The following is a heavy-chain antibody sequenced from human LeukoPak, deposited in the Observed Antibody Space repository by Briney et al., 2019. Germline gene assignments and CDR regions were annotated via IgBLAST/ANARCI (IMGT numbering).Heavy chain of an antibody. CDR2: INPNSGGT. CDR3: ARDLGSGWYYFDY. J-gene: IGHJ4*02. CDR1: GYTFTGYY. D-gene: IGHD6-19*01. V-gene: IGHV1-2*02. Sequence: ASAKVSCKASGYTFTGYYMHWVRQAPGQGLEWMGWINPNSGGTNYAQKFQGRVTMTRDTSISTAYMELSRLRSDDTAVYYCARDLGSGWYYFDYWGQGTLVTVSS.